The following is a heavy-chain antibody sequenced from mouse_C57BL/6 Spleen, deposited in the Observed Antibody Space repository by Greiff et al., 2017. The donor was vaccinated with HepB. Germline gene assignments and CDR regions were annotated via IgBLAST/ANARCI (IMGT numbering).Heavy chain of an antibody. D-gene: IGHD2-1*01. CDR1: GYAFSSSW. Sequence: VQLQQSGPELVKPGASVKISCKASGYAFSSSWMNWVKQRPGKGLEWIGRVYPGDGDTNYNGKFKGKATLTADKSSSTAYMHLSSLTSEDSAVYFCARLDGKRCFDYWGQGTTLTVSS. CDR2: VYPGDGDT. CDR3: ARLDGKRCFDY. V-gene: IGHV1-82*01. J-gene: IGHJ2*01.